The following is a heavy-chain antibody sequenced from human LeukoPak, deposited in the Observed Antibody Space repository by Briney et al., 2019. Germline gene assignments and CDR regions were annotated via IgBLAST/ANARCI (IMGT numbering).Heavy chain of an antibody. CDR3: ARDSDVGATEAFDI. J-gene: IGHJ3*02. V-gene: IGHV3-53*01. Sequence: GGSLRLSCAASGFTVSSNYMSWVRQAPGKGLEWVSVIYSGGSTYYADSVKGRFTISRDNSKNTLYLQMNSLRAEDTAVYYCARDSDVGATEAFDIWGQGTIVTVSS. D-gene: IGHD1-26*01. CDR1: GFTVSSNY. CDR2: IYSGGST.